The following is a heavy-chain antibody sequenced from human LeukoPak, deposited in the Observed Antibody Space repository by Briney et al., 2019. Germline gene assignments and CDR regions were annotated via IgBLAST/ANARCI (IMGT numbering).Heavy chain of an antibody. CDR2: LGPSSNAI. CDR1: GFTFSGYS. CDR3: ARAAYSSGPDY. J-gene: IGHJ4*02. Sequence: GGSLRLSCAASGFTFSGYSMNWVRQAPGKGLEWVSYLGPSSNAIHYADSVEGRFTISRDNAKNSLYLQMNSLGDEDTAVYYCARAAYSSGPDYWGQGTLVTVSS. D-gene: IGHD6-25*01. V-gene: IGHV3-48*02.